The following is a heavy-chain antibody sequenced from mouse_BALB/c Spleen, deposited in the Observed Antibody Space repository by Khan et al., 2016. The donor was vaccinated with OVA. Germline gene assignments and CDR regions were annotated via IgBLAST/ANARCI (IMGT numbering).Heavy chain of an antibody. CDR1: GFTFSSYS. CDR2: ITSGGSYT. Sequence: EVELVESGGGLVKPGGSLKFSCAASGFTFSSYSMSWVRQTPEKRLEWVATITSGGSYTYYPDSVKGRSTISRDTATNTPYLQMSSLKSEDTAMYSCSRDENDYGSSFYFDYWGQGTTLTVSS. J-gene: IGHJ2*01. CDR3: SRDENDYGSSFYFDY. V-gene: IGHV5-6-4*01. D-gene: IGHD1-1*01.